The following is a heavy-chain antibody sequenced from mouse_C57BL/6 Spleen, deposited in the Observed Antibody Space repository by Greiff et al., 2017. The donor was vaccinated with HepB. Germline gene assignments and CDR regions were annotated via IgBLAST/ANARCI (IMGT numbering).Heavy chain of an antibody. D-gene: IGHD2-5*01. V-gene: IGHV1-59*01. J-gene: IGHJ3*01. CDR1: GYTFTSYW. CDR2: IDPSDSYT. CDR3: ARSHSNPWFAY. Sequence: QVQLQQPGAELVRPGTSVKLSCKASGYTFTSYWMHWVKQRPGQGLEWIGVIDPSDSYTNYNQKFKGKATLTVDTSSSTAYMQLSSLTSEDSAVYYCARSHSNPWFAYGGQGTLVTVSA.